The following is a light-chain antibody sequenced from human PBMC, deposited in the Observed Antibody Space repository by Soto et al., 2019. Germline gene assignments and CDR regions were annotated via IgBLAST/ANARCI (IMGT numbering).Light chain of an antibody. J-gene: IGLJ3*02. CDR2: ANS. V-gene: IGLV1-40*01. CDR3: QSYDSSLSGWV. Sequence: QSALTQPPSVSGAPGQRVTISCTGSSSNIGAGYDVHWYQQLPGTAPKLLIYANSNRPSGVPDRFSGSKSGTSASLAITGLQAEDETDYYCQSYDSSLSGWVLGGGTKLTVL. CDR1: SSNIGAGYD.